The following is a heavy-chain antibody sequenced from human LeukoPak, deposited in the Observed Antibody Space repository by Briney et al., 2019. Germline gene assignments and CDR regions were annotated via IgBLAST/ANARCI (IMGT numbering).Heavy chain of an antibody. CDR1: GFTFSNYA. V-gene: IGHV3-23*01. D-gene: IGHD3-9*01. CDR3: AKWGDYDVLTGYYDPDY. J-gene: IGHJ4*02. CDR2: ITGSGGIT. Sequence: GGSLRLSCVASGFTFSNYAMSWVRQAPGKGLEWVSAITGSGGITYYADSVKGRFTISRDSSKNTLYLQMNSLRAEDTAVYYCAKWGDYDVLTGYYDPDYWGQGTLVTVSS.